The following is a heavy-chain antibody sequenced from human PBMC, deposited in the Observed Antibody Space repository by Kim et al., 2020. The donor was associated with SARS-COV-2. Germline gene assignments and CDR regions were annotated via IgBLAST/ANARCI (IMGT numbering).Heavy chain of an antibody. Sequence: GGSLRLSCAASGFTVSSNYMSWVRQAPGKGLEWVSVIYSGGSTYYADSVKGRFTISRDNSKNTLYLQMNSLRAEDTAVYYCARDKRGQSCSSTSCHYYYGMDVWGQGTTVTVSS. CDR2: IYSGGST. CDR3: ARDKRGQSCSSTSCHYYYGMDV. V-gene: IGHV3-66*02. J-gene: IGHJ6*02. D-gene: IGHD2-2*01. CDR1: GFTVSSNY.